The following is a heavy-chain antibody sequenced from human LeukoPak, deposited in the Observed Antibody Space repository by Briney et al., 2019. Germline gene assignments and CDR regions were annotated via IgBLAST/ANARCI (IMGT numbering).Heavy chain of an antibody. D-gene: IGHD5-24*01. CDR3: ARGRRDGYNAPFDY. Sequence: PGGSLRLSCAASGFTFSDYYMSWIRQAPGKGLEWVSYISSSGSTIYYADSVKGRFTISRDNAKNSLYLQVNSLRAEDTAVYYCARGRRDGYNAPFDYWGQGTLVAVSS. V-gene: IGHV3-11*04. J-gene: IGHJ4*02. CDR1: GFTFSDYY. CDR2: ISSSGSTI.